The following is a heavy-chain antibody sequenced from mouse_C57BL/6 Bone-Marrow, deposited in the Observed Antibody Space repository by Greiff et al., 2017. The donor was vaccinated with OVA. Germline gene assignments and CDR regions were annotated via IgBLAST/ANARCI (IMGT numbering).Heavy chain of an antibody. CDR2: INPSSGYT. CDR3: ARGYYGNPYYFDY. Sequence: VQLQQSGAELAKPGASVKLSCKASGYTFTSYWMHWVNQRPGQGLEWIGYINPSSGYTKYNQKFKDKATLTADKSSSTAYMQLSSLTYEDSAVYYCARGYYGNPYYFDYWGQGTTLTVSS. CDR1: GYTFTSYW. V-gene: IGHV1-7*01. D-gene: IGHD2-1*01. J-gene: IGHJ2*01.